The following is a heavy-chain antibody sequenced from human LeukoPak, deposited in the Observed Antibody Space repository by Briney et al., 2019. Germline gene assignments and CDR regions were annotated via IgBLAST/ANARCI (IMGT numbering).Heavy chain of an antibody. V-gene: IGHV3-48*01. CDR3: ARDLQVWAYYFDY. D-gene: IGHD3-16*01. J-gene: IGHJ4*02. Sequence: PGGALRLSGAASGFTFSTYGMSWVRQAPGKGLEWVSYISSSSSNIDSADSVRGRFTVSRDNAKKSLYLQMNSLRAEDTAVYYCARDLQVWAYYFDYWGQGTLVTVSS. CDR1: GFTFSTYG. CDR2: ISSSSSNI.